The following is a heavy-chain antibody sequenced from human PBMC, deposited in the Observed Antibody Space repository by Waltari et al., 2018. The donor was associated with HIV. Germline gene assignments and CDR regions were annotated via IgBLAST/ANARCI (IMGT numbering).Heavy chain of an antibody. J-gene: IGHJ2*01. V-gene: IGHV4-4*02. CDR2: IYESGST. D-gene: IGHD3-9*01. CDR3: ARLASTGYYNGGYFDL. CDR1: GASIISPYW. Sequence: QVPLQESGPGLVKPSGTLSLTCDVSGASIISPYWWSWVRQPPGKGLEWIGEIYESGSTNYNASLSSRVTISLDKSRNQFSLDVTSVTAADTAVYYCARLASTGYYNGGYFDLWGRGTLVTVSS.